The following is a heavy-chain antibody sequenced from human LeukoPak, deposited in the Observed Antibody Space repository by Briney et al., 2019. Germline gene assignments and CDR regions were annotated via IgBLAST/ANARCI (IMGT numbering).Heavy chain of an antibody. CDR2: INSDGSST. CDR1: GFTSSSHW. Sequence: GGSLRLSCAASGFTSSSHWMHWVRQAPGKGLVWVSRINSDGSSTSYADSVKGRFTISRDNAKNTLYLQMSSLRAEDTAVYYCARHDTSGWYALDYWGQGTLVTVSS. D-gene: IGHD6-19*01. V-gene: IGHV3-74*01. CDR3: ARHDTSGWYALDY. J-gene: IGHJ4*02.